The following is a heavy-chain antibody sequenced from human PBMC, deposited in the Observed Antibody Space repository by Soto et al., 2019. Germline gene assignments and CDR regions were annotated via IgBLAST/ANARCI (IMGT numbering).Heavy chain of an antibody. CDR3: AKDLIRYFDWSHDYYYYYGMDV. CDR2: ISGSGGST. Sequence: HPGGSLRLSCAASGFTFSSYAMSWVRQAPGKGLEWVSAISGSGGSTYYADSVKGRFTISRDNSKNTLYLQMNSLRAEDTAVYYCAKDLIRYFDWSHDYYYYYGMDVWGQGTTVTVSS. V-gene: IGHV3-23*01. J-gene: IGHJ6*02. D-gene: IGHD3-9*01. CDR1: GFTFSSYA.